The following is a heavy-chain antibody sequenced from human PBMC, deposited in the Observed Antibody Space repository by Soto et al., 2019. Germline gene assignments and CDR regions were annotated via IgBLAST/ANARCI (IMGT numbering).Heavy chain of an antibody. CDR1: GFTFSDYY. Sequence: GGSLRLSCAASGFTFSDYYMSWIRQAPGKGLEWVSYISFGGSTIDYADSVKGRFTISRDNAKNSLYLQMNSLRAEDTAVYFCARELVDTLTYYYGMDVWGQGTTVTVSS. V-gene: IGHV3-11*01. J-gene: IGHJ6*02. CDR3: ARELVDTLTYYYGMDV. D-gene: IGHD5-18*01. CDR2: ISFGGSTI.